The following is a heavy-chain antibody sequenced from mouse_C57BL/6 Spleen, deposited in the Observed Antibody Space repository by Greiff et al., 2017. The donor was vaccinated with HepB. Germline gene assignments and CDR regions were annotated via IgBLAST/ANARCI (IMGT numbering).Heavy chain of an antibody. Sequence: LVESGAELVMPGASVKLSCKASGYTFTSYWMHWVKQRPGQGLEWIGEIDPSDSYTNYNQKFKGKSTLTVDKSSSTAYMQLSSLTSEDSAVYYCARSPTDYFDYWGQGTTLTVSS. CDR3: ARSPTDYFDY. CDR2: IDPSDSYT. V-gene: IGHV1-69*01. J-gene: IGHJ2*01. CDR1: GYTFTSYW.